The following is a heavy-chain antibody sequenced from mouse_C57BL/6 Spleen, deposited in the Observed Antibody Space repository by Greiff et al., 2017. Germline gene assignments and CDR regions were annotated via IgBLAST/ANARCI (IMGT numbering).Heavy chain of an antibody. D-gene: IGHD4-1*01. V-gene: IGHV1-54*01. CDR2: INPGSGGT. CDR1: GYAFTNYL. Sequence: VQLQESGAELVRPGTSVKVSCKASGYAFTNYLIEWVKQRPGQGLEWIGVINPGSGGTNYNEKFKGKATLTADKSSSTAYMQLSSLTSEDSAVYFCARSLTGFSWFAYWGQGTLVTVSA. J-gene: IGHJ3*01. CDR3: ARSLTGFSWFAY.